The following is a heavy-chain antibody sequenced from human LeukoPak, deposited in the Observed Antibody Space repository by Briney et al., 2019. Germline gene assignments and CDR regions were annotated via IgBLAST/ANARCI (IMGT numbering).Heavy chain of an antibody. J-gene: IGHJ6*03. CDR1: GFTFSSYS. Sequence: GGSLRLSCAASGFTFSSYSMNWVRQAPGKGLEWVSSISSSSSYIYYADSVKGRFTISRDNAKNSLYLQMNSLRAEDTAVYYCARASGSYSLYYYMDVWGKGTTVTVSS. D-gene: IGHD1-26*01. CDR2: ISSSSSYI. V-gene: IGHV3-21*01. CDR3: ARASGSYSLYYYMDV.